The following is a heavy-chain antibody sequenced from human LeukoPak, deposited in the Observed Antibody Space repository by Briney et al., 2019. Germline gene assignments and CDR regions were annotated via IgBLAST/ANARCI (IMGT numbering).Heavy chain of an antibody. J-gene: IGHJ4*02. CDR3: ARGYYYDSSGYYQRYFDY. CDR1: GYTFTGYY. Sequence: SVKVSCKASGYTFTGYYMHWVRQAPGQGLEWMGWINPNSGGTNYAQKFQGWVTMTRDTSISTAYMELSRLRSDDTAVYYCARGYYYDSSGYYQRYFDYWGQGTLVTVSS. D-gene: IGHD3-22*01. CDR2: INPNSGGT. V-gene: IGHV1-2*04.